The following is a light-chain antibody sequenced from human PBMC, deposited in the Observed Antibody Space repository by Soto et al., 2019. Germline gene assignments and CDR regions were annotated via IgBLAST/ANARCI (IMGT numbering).Light chain of an antibody. CDR3: QQYGSSPGT. V-gene: IGKV3-20*01. CDR2: GAS. CDR1: QSVSSNY. Sequence: EIVLTQSPGTLSLSPGERATLSCRASQSVSSNYLAWYQQKPGQAPRLLIYGASSRATGITDRFSGSGSETDFTLTISRLEPEDFAVYFCQQYGSSPGTFGQGTKVEIK. J-gene: IGKJ1*01.